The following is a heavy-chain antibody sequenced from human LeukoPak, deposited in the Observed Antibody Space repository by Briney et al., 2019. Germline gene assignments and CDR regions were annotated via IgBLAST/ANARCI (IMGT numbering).Heavy chain of an antibody. V-gene: IGHV4-4*07. J-gene: IGHJ4*02. Sequence: SETLSLTCTVSGYSISSGYYWGWIRQPAGKGLEWIGRIYTSGSTNYNPSLKSRVTMSVETSKNQFSLKLSSVTAADTAVYYCAREDGGANYWGQGTLVTVSS. CDR1: GYSISSGYY. D-gene: IGHD1-26*01. CDR2: IYTSGST. CDR3: AREDGGANY.